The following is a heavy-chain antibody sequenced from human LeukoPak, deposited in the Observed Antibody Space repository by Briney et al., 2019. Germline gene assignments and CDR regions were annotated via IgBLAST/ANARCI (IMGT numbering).Heavy chain of an antibody. CDR2: INPSGGST. D-gene: IGHD3-10*01. V-gene: IGHV1-46*01. CDR3: ARTYYYGSGSSL. Sequence: ASVKVSCKASGYTFTSYYMHWVRQAPGQGLEWMGIINPSGGSTSYAQKFQGRVTITADESTSTAYMELSSLRSEDTAVYYCARTYYYGSGSSLWGQGTLVTVSS. J-gene: IGHJ4*02. CDR1: GYTFTSYY.